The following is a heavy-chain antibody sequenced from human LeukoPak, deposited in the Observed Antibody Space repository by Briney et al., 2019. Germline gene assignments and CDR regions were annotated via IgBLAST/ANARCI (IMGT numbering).Heavy chain of an antibody. CDR1: EFTVSTNY. D-gene: IGHD1-26*01. J-gene: IGHJ4*02. CDR3: AGREVEY. Sequence: GGSLRLSCAASEFTVSTNYMTWVRQAPGKGLEWVSVIYKGGGTNYADSVKGRFTISRDNSENTLYLQMNSLRADDTAVYYCAGREVEYWGQGTLVTVSS. CDR2: IYKGGGT. V-gene: IGHV3-66*01.